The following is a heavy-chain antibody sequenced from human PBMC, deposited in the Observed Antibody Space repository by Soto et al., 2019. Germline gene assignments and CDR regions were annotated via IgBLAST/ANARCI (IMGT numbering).Heavy chain of an antibody. CDR3: ASGAVVTLGYYYGMDV. J-gene: IGHJ6*02. CDR1: GYTFTNYY. CDR2: IHYSGATP. D-gene: IGHD2-21*02. Sequence: ASVKVSCKSSGYTFTNYYMHWVRQAPGQGLEWMGVIHYSGATPTYAQKLQGRVTMTRDTSTSTVYMELSSLRSEDTAVYYCASGAVVTLGYYYGMDVWGQGTTVTVSS. V-gene: IGHV1-46*01.